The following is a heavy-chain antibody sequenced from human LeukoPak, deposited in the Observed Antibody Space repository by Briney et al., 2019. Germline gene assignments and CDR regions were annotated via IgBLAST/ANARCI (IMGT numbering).Heavy chain of an antibody. J-gene: IGHJ4*02. Sequence: ASVKVSCKASGYTFTGYYMHWVRQAPGQGLEWMGWINPNSGGTNYAQKFQGRVTMTRDTSISTAYMELSRLRSDDTAVHYCARVRAAPQYGLEREDYWGQGTLVTVSS. D-gene: IGHD3/OR15-3a*01. CDR3: ARVRAAPQYGLEREDY. V-gene: IGHV1-2*02. CDR2: INPNSGGT. CDR1: GYTFTGYY.